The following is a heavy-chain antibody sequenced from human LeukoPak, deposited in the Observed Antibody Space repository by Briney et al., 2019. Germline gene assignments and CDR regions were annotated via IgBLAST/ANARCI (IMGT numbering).Heavy chain of an antibody. D-gene: IGHD3-10*01. CDR1: GGSFSGYY. CDR3: ARCGLWFGELVG. V-gene: IGHV4-34*01. Sequence: PSETLSLTCAVYGGSFSGYYWSWIRQSPGKGLEWIGEINHSGSTNYNPSLKSRVTISVDTSKNQFSLKLSSVTAADTAVYYCARCGLWFGELVGWGQGTLVTVSS. CDR2: INHSGST. J-gene: IGHJ4*02.